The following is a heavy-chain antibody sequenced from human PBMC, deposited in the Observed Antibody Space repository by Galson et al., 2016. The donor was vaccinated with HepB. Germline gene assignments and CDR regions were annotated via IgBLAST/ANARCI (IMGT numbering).Heavy chain of an antibody. V-gene: IGHV3-7*01. J-gene: IGHJ4*02. CDR3: ASAPAATESDY. Sequence: SLRLSCAASGFTFSGYWMTWVRQAPGKGLEWVANIKQDGSEKNYVDSVKGRFTISRDNAKNLVYLQMNSLRAEDTAMYYCASAPAATESDYWAQGTLVTASA. CDR2: IKQDGSEK. CDR1: GFTFSGYW. D-gene: IGHD6-25*01.